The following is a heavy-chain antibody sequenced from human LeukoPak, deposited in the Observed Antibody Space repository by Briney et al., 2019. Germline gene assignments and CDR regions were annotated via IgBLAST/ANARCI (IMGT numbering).Heavy chain of an antibody. J-gene: IGHJ4*02. CDR1: GFTFSSYA. CDR2: ISGSGGST. Sequence: GGSLRLSCAASGFTFSSYAMSWVRQAPGKGLEWVSAISGSGGSTYYADSVKGRFTISRDNSKNTLYLQMNSLRAEDTAVYYCAKGTIAAAGPLQEAVARNDYWGQGTLVTVSS. CDR3: AKGTIAAAGPLQEAVARNDY. D-gene: IGHD6-13*01. V-gene: IGHV3-23*01.